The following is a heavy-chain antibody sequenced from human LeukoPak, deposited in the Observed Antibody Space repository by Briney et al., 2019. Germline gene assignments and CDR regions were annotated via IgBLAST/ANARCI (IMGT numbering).Heavy chain of an antibody. CDR2: ISSSSSYI. Sequence: PGGSLRLSCAASGFTFSSYSMNWVRQAPGKGLEWVSSISSSSSYIYYADSVKGRFTISRDNAKNSLYLQMNSLRAEDTAVYYCARAPGGEWLFDSLGGQGTLVTVSS. V-gene: IGHV3-21*01. CDR3: ARAPGGEWLFDSL. J-gene: IGHJ4*02. D-gene: IGHD3-3*01. CDR1: GFTFSSYS.